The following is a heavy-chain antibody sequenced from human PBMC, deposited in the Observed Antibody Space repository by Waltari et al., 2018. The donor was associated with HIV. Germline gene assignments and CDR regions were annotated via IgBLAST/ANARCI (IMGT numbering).Heavy chain of an antibody. D-gene: IGHD1-26*01. CDR3: ARAVYPNQLVGSSHFDY. V-gene: IGHV4-61*02. J-gene: IGHJ4*02. CDR2: IYTSGST. CDR1: GGSISSGSYY. Sequence: QVQLQESGPGLVKPSQTLSLTCTVSGGSISSGSYYWSCILQPAGKGLEWIGRIYTSGSTNYNPSLKSRVTISVDTSKNQFSLKLSSVTAADTAVYYCARAVYPNQLVGSSHFDYWGQGTLVTVSS.